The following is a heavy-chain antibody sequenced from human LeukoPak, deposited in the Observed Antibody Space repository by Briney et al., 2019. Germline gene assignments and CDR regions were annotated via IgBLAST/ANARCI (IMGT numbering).Heavy chain of an antibody. CDR2: IYYSGST. D-gene: IGHD2-2*01. Sequence: SETLSLTCTLSGGSISSSSYYWGWIRQPPGKGLEWIGSIYYSGSTYYNPSLKSRVTISVDTSKNQFSLKLSSVTAADTAVYYCARHAYGDIVVVPAAMPAEPYFDYWGKGTLVTVSS. J-gene: IGHJ4*02. CDR3: ARHAYGDIVVVPAAMPAEPYFDY. CDR1: GGSISSSSYY. V-gene: IGHV4-39*01.